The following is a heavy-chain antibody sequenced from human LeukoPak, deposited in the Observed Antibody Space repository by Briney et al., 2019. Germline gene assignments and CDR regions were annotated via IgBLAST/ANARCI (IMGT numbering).Heavy chain of an antibody. J-gene: IGHJ4*02. D-gene: IGHD5-18*01. V-gene: IGHV4-38-2*02. CDR2: IYHSGST. Sequence: ASETLSLTCAVSGYSMSSGYYWGWIRQPPGKGLEWIGSIYHSGSTYYNPSLKSRVTISVDTSKNQFSLKLSSVTAADTAVYYCARDLGYSYGRIFGYWGQGTLVTVSS. CDR3: ARDLGYSYGRIFGY. CDR1: GYSMSSGYY.